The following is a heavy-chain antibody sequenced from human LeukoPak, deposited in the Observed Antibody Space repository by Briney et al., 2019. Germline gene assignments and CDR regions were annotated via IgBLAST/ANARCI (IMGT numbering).Heavy chain of an antibody. V-gene: IGHV4-61*01. D-gene: IGHD2-15*01. J-gene: IGHJ4*02. CDR3: ARRYCSGGSCYSEYYFDY. CDR1: GGSITSGSYY. CDR2: IYYSGST. Sequence: MASETLSLTCTVSGGSITSGSYYWSWIRQPPGKGLEWIGYIYYSGSTNYNPSLKSRVTISVDTSKNQFSLKLSSVTAADTAVYYCARRYCSGGSCYSEYYFDYWGQGTLVTVSS.